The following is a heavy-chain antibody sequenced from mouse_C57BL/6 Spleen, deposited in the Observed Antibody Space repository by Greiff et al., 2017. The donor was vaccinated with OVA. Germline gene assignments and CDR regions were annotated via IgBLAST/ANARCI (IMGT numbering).Heavy chain of an antibody. CDR2: IYPRSGNT. CDR3: ATYYGSSYGYVDV. CDR1: GYTFTSYG. V-gene: IGHV1-81*01. Sequence: QVQLKQSGAELARPGASVKLSCKASGYTFTSYGISWVKQRTGQGLEWIGEIYPRSGNTYYNEKFKGKATLTADKSSSTAYMELRSLTSEDAAVYFCATYYGSSYGYVDVWGTGTTVTVSS. J-gene: IGHJ1*03. D-gene: IGHD1-1*01.